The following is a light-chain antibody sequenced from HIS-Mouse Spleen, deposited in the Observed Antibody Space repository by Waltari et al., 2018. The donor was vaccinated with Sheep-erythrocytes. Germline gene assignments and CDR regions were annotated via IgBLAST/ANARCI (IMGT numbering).Light chain of an antibody. J-gene: IGLJ3*02. CDR1: SSDVGSYNL. CDR2: EGR. CDR3: CSYAGSSTWV. V-gene: IGLV2-23*01. Sequence: QPITISCTGTSSDVGSYNLVSWYQQHPGKAPKLMIYEGRKRPSGVSNRFSGPKSGNTASLTISGLQAEDEADYYCCSYAGSSTWVFGGGTKLTVL.